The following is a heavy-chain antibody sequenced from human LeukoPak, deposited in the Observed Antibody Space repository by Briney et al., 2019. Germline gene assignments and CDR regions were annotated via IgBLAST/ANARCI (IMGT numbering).Heavy chain of an antibody. Sequence: GGSLRLSCAASGFTFSRYEMNWVRQAPGKGLEWVSYISSSGGTIYYADSVKGRFTISRDNAKNSLYLQMNSLRAEDTAVYYCARDSSLGGVRDYWGQGTLVTVSS. V-gene: IGHV3-48*03. D-gene: IGHD3-16*01. CDR3: ARDSSLGGVRDY. J-gene: IGHJ4*02. CDR2: ISSSGGTI. CDR1: GFTFSRYE.